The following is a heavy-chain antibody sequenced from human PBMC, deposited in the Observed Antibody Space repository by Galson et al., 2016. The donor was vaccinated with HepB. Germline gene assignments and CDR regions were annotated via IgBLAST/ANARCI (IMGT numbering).Heavy chain of an antibody. J-gene: IGHJ6*02. Sequence: SVKVSCKASGGTFSSYAISWVRQAPGQGLEWMGVIINLYGTANYALKFQGRVTITADESTSTAHMEVSSLRSEDTAVYYCARVRDGYNTHFYYGMDVWGQGTSVTVS. CDR3: ARVRDGYNTHFYYGMDV. V-gene: IGHV1-69*13. CDR1: GGTFSSYA. CDR2: IINLYGTA. D-gene: IGHD5-24*01.